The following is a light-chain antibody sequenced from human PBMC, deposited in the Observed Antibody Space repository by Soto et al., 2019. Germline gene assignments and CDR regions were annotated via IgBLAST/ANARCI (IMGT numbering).Light chain of an antibody. CDR2: GAS. V-gene: IGKV3-15*01. J-gene: IGKJ1*01. CDR3: QQYNNWPRT. CDR1: QSVSRN. Sequence: EIVMTQSPATLSVSPGERATLSCRASQSVSRNFAWYQQKPGQAPRLLIYGASTRATGIPARFSGSGSGTEFTLTISSLQSEDFAVYYCQQYNNWPRTFGQGTKVEI.